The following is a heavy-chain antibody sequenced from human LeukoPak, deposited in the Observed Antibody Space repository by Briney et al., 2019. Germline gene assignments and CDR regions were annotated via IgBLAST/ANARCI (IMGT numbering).Heavy chain of an antibody. J-gene: IGHJ4*02. Sequence: PGRSLRLSCAASGFTFSSYGMHWVRQAPGKGLEWVAVIWYDGSNKYYADSVKGRLTISRDNSKNTLYLQMNSLRAEDTAVYYCARDGSTYYYDSSGYYYVNYFDYWGQGTLVTVSS. CDR3: ARDGSTYYYDSSGYYYVNYFDY. V-gene: IGHV3-33*01. CDR2: IWYDGSNK. CDR1: GFTFSSYG. D-gene: IGHD3-22*01.